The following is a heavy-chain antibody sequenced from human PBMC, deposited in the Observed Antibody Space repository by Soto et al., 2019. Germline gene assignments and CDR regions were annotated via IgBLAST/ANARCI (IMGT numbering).Heavy chain of an antibody. J-gene: IGHJ4*02. CDR2: IYYSGNT. CDR1: GGSISSYY. D-gene: IGHD5-18*01. CDR3: ARNVDTARAYYFDY. Sequence: SETLSLTCTVSGGSISSYYWSWIRQPPGKGLEWIGYIYYSGNTNYNPSLKSRVTISVDTSKNQFSLKLNSVTAADTAVYYCARNVDTARAYYFDYWDQGTLVTVSS. V-gene: IGHV4-59*01.